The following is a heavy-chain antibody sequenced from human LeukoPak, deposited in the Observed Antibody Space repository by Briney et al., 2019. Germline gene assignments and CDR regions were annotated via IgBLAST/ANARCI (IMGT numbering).Heavy chain of an antibody. CDR1: GFSFSSYD. Sequence: GGSLRLSCAASGFSFSSYDMHWVRQAPGKGLGWVAFIRNDGSIEYYKESVKGRFTISRDNSKKTVSLQMTSLRPDDTAVYYCAKEVAYYYMDVWGKGTTVIISS. V-gene: IGHV3-30*02. CDR3: AKEVAYYYMDV. CDR2: IRNDGSIE. J-gene: IGHJ6*03.